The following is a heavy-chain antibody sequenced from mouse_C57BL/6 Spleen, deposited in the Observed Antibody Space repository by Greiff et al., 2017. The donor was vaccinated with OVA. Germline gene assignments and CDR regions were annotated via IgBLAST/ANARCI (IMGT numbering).Heavy chain of an antibody. V-gene: IGHV1-81*01. CDR2: IYPRSGNT. J-gene: IGHJ1*03. Sequence: QVQLQQSGAELARPGASVKLSCKASGYTFTSYGISWVKQRTGQGLEWIGEIYPRSGNTYYNEKFKGKATLTADKSSSTAYMELRSLTSEDSAVYFCARSLYYYGSSHWYFDVWGTGTTVTVSS. CDR3: ARSLYYYGSSHWYFDV. D-gene: IGHD1-1*01. CDR1: GYTFTSYG.